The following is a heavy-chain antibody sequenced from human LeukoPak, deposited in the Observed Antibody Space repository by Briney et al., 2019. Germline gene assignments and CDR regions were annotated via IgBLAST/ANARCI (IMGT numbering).Heavy chain of an antibody. V-gene: IGHV4-59*05. J-gene: IGHJ4*02. Sequence: ETLSLTCTVSGGSISSYYRSWVRQPPGKGLEWIGSIHYSGSTYNSPSLKSRVTISVDTSKNQFSLKLTSVTAADTSVYYCAAHDFWSGPLDYWGQGTLVTVSS. CDR3: AAHDFWSGPLDY. CDR1: GGSISSYY. D-gene: IGHD3-3*01. CDR2: IHYSGST.